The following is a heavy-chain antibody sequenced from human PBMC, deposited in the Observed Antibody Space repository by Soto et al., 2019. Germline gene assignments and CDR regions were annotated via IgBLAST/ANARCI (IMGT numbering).Heavy chain of an antibody. D-gene: IGHD6-19*01. Sequence: PGGSLRLSCAASGFTVSSNYMSWVRQAPGKGLEWVSVIYSGGSTYYADSVKGRFTISRDNSKNTLYLQMNSLRAEDTAVYYCARGRSGGTGYFDYWGQGTLVTVSS. V-gene: IGHV3-66*01. J-gene: IGHJ4*02. CDR1: GFTVSSNY. CDR3: ARGRSGGTGYFDY. CDR2: IYSGGST.